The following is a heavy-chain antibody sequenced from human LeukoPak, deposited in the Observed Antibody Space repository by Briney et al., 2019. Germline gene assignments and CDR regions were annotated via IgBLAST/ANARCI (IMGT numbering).Heavy chain of an antibody. CDR3: ARDDMVAGPFDY. CDR2: IYYSGST. Sequence: SETLSLTCTVSGGSISGSSYYWGWIRQPPGKGLEWIGSIYYSGSTYYNPSLKSRVTISVDTSKNQFSLKLSSVTAADTAVYYCARDDMVAGPFDYWGQGTLVTVSS. CDR1: GGSISGSSYY. V-gene: IGHV4-39*07. D-gene: IGHD5-12*01. J-gene: IGHJ4*02.